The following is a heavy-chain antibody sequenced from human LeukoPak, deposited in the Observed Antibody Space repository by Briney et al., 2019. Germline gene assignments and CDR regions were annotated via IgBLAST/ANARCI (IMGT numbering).Heavy chain of an antibody. V-gene: IGHV3-11*05. D-gene: IGHD1-14*01. CDR3: ARDTGSRSLDY. Sequence: PGVSLRLSCAASGFTFSDYYMIWIRQAPGKGLEGISYISSSGRYTDYADSVQGRFTISRDDPSNFLYLQMNSLRAEDTAVYYCARDTGSRSLDYWGQGTLVTVSS. CDR1: GFTFSDYY. J-gene: IGHJ4*02. CDR2: ISSSGRYT.